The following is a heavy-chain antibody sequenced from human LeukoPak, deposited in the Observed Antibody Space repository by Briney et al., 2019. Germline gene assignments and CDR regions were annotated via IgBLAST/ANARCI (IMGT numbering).Heavy chain of an antibody. J-gene: IGHJ4*02. CDR3: ARDSDWILFDY. D-gene: IGHD2-2*03. V-gene: IGHV3-74*03. CDR1: GFTFNTYW. Sequence: GGSLRLSCAASGFTFNTYWMHWVRQAPGKGLVWVARVNREWTTTAYADSVKGRFIISRDNSKNTLYLQMNNLRAEDTAVYYCARDSDWILFDYWGQGTPVTVSS. CDR2: VNREWTTT.